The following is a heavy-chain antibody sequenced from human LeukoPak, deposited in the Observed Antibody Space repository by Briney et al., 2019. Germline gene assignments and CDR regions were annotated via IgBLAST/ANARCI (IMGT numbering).Heavy chain of an antibody. V-gene: IGHV4-59*01. Sequence: SETLSLTCTVSGGSISSYYWSWIRQPPGKGLEWIGYIYYSGSTNYNPSLKSRVTISVDTSKNQFSLKLSSVTAADTAVYYCARAQGGYCSGGSCYSAGNWFDPWGQGTLVTVSS. CDR2: IYYSGST. D-gene: IGHD2-15*01. CDR3: ARAQGGYCSGGSCYSAGNWFDP. CDR1: GGSISSYY. J-gene: IGHJ5*02.